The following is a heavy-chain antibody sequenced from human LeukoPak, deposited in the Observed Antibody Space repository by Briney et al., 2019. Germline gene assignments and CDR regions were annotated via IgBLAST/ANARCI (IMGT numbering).Heavy chain of an antibody. V-gene: IGHV4-34*01. Sequence: SETLSLTCAVYGGSFSGYYLSWIRQPPGKGLEWIGEINHGGSTNYNPSLKSRVTISVDTSKNQFSLKLSSVTAADTAVYYCARGRYFDYRGQGTLVTVSS. J-gene: IGHJ4*02. CDR2: INHGGST. CDR1: GGSFSGYY. CDR3: ARGRYFDY.